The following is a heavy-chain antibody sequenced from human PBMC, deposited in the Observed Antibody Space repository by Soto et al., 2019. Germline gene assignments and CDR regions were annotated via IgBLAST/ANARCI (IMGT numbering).Heavy chain of an antibody. J-gene: IGHJ4*02. CDR1: GGRWINIA. CDR3: AREGGSYFDK. Sequence: VKVEFETSGGRWINIAITWVRQAPGQGLEWMGAIVPMFGTTNYAQKFQGRVTIIADKSTSTVYMDLGSLTSKHTAFPYCAREGGSYFDKCGQGTLVTVSS. CDR2: IVPMFGTT. V-gene: IGHV1-69*06. D-gene: IGHD3-10*01.